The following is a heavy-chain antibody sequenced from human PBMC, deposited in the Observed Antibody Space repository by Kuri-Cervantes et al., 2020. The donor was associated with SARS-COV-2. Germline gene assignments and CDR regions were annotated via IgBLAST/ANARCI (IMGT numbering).Heavy chain of an antibody. CDR3: ARDEWHYYGSGSYGPRYYYYGMDV. D-gene: IGHD3-10*01. V-gene: IGHV3-48*01. Sequence: GESLKISCAASGFTFSSYSMNWVRQAPGKGLEWVSCISSSSSTIYYADSVRGRFTISRDNAKNSLYLQMNSLRAEDTAVYYCARDEWHYYGSGSYGPRYYYYGMDVWGQGTTVTVSS. J-gene: IGHJ6*02. CDR1: GFTFSSYS. CDR2: ISSSSSTI.